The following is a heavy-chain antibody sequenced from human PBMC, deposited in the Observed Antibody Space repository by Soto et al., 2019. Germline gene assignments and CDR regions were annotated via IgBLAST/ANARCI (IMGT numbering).Heavy chain of an antibody. CDR1: GFTFSDYY. Sequence: QVQLVESGGGLVQPGGSLRLSCAASGFTFSDYYMNWIRQAPGKGLEWLSYISTSGSSIYYADSVRGRFTISRNNAKNSLYLQLNSLRAEDTAVYYCAREPHGFDIWGQGTMVTVSS. CDR3: AREPHGFDI. J-gene: IGHJ3*02. V-gene: IGHV3-11*01. CDR2: ISTSGSSI.